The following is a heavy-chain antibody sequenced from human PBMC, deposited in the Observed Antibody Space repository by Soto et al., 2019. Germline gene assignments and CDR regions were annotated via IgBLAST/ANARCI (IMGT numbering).Heavy chain of an antibody. CDR2: VSGRGGST. D-gene: IGHD4-17*01. V-gene: IGHV3-23*01. CDR3: AKDSTVTTSLYFYYYGFDV. J-gene: IGHJ6*02. Sequence: VQLLESGGGLVQPGGSLRLACTASGFTFNHYAMSWVRQAPGQGLEWVSAVSGRGGSTKYADAVKGRFIISRDNSTSALYLQMDSLRGEDTAVYYCAKDSTVTTSLYFYYYGFDVWGQGTTVTVSS. CDR1: GFTFNHYA.